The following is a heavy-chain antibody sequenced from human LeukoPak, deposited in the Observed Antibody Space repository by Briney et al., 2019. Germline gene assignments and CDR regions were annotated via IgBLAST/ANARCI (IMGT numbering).Heavy chain of an antibody. Sequence: NTSQTLSLTCTVSGGSISSGGYYWSWIRHHPGKGLEWIGYIYYSGSTYYNPSLKSRVTISVDTSKNQFSLKLSSVTAADTAVYYCARGGYGSGSYYVDYWGQGTLVTVSS. V-gene: IGHV4-31*03. CDR1: GGSISSGGYY. CDR3: ARGGYGSGSYYVDY. J-gene: IGHJ4*02. CDR2: IYYSGST. D-gene: IGHD3-10*01.